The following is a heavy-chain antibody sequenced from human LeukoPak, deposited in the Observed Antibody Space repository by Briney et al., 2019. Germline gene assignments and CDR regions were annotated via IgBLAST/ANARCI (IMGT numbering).Heavy chain of an antibody. V-gene: IGHV3-7*03. CDR1: GFTFSAYW. Sequence: GGSLRLSCAASGFTFSAYWMTWIRQAPGKGLEWVASIKEDGSKKYYMDSVKGRFTISRDNAQKSLYLEMNSLRVEDTAVYYCARAVTSTEGYWGQGTLVTVSS. CDR3: ARAVTSTEGY. J-gene: IGHJ4*02. CDR2: IKEDGSKK.